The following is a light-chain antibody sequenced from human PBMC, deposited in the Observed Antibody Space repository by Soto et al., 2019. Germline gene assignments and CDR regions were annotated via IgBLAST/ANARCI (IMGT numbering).Light chain of an antibody. CDR1: SSDVGGYNY. CDR2: DVS. J-gene: IGLJ1*01. Sequence: QSALTQPASVSGSPGQSITISCTGTSSDVGGYNYVSWYQQHPGKAPKLMIYDVSNRPSVVSNRFSGSKSGNTASLTISGLQAEDEADYYCSSYTSSRTLFGTGTKVTVL. CDR3: SSYTSSRTL. V-gene: IGLV2-14*01.